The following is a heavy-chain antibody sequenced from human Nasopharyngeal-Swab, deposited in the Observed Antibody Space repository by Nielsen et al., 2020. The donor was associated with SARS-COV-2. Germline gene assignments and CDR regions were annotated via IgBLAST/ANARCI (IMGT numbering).Heavy chain of an antibody. J-gene: IGHJ6*02. CDR1: GFTFNHYN. Sequence: GASLMISCAASGFTFNHYNFHWLRQAPGKGLEWVSSIRRSSRYIYYADSVKGRFTISRDNAKNSLYLQMNSLRAEDTAVYYCARDGLDYDFWSAYFMDVWGQGTTVTVSS. CDR2: IRRSSRYI. V-gene: IGHV3-21*01. D-gene: IGHD3-3*01. CDR3: ARDGLDYDFWSAYFMDV.